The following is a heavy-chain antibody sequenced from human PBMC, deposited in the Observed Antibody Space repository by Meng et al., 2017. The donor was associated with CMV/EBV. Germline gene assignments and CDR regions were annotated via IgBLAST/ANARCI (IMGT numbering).Heavy chain of an antibody. CDR2: ISSSSSYI. V-gene: IGHV3-21*01. CDR1: GFTFSSYS. Sequence: GGSLRLSCAASGFTFSSYSMNWVRQAPGKGLEWVSSISSSSSYIYYADSVKGQFTISRDNAKNSLYLQMNSLRAEDTAVYYCARDLGPYNWNYVGVVQGAKDYWGQGTLVTVSS. J-gene: IGHJ4*02. CDR3: ARDLGPYNWNYVGVVQGAKDY. D-gene: IGHD1-7*01.